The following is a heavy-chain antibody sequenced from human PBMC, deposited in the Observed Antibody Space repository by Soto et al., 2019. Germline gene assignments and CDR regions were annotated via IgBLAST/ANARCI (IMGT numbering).Heavy chain of an antibody. V-gene: IGHV1-3*01. D-gene: IGHD3-22*01. CDR2: INAGNGNT. Sequence: QVQLVQSGAEVKKPGASVKVSCKASGYTFTSYAMHWVRQAPGQRLEWMGWINAGNGNTKYSQKFQGRVTITRDTAASTAYMELSSLRSEDTAVYYCARDTTYYYDSSGLSHIDYWGRGTLVTVSS. CDR3: ARDTTYYYDSSGLSHIDY. CDR1: GYTFTSYA. J-gene: IGHJ4*02.